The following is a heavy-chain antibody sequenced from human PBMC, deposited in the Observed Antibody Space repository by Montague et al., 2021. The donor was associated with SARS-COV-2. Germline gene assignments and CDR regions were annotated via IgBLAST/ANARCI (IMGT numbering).Heavy chain of an antibody. D-gene: IGHD1-1*01. Sequence: SETLSLTCIVSGGSINSSYYYWVRQRQPQGKGLVWFVSKNYRGASSSDPTIRMRVTISADTYRNPFNLRLTSATASDMGIYYCARRGTRGAFDVWGQGTMVTVSS. J-gene: IGHJ3*01. CDR2: KNYRGAS. CDR3: ARRGTRGAFDV. CDR1: GGSINSSYYY. V-gene: IGHV4-39*01.